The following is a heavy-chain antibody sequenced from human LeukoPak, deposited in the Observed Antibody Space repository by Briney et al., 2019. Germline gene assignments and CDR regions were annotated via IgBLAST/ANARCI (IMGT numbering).Heavy chain of an antibody. J-gene: IGHJ6*02. CDR2: ISSGSSYI. CDR1: GFTFKNYG. V-gene: IGHV3-21*06. CDR3: ARSKGGAQREYGMDV. Sequence: GGSLRLSCAASGFTFKNYGMNWVHQAPGKGLEWVSSISSGSSYIDYADSLQGRFTISRDNAKNSVYLQMNSLRAEDTAVYYCARSKGGAQREYGMDVWGQGTTVTVSS. D-gene: IGHD1-1*01.